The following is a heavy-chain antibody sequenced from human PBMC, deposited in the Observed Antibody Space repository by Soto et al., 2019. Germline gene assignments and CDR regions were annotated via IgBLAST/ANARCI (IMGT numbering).Heavy chain of an antibody. J-gene: IGHJ4*02. Sequence: EVQLLESGGGLVQPGGSLRLSCAASGFTFSSYAMSWVLQAPGKGLEWFSAISGSGGSTYYADSCKGRFTISRDNSKNTLYLQMNSLISEDTAVYYCAKENGYSSSWFEFDYWGQGHLVPVSS. D-gene: IGHD6-13*01. CDR2: ISGSGGST. CDR3: AKENGYSSSWFEFDY. CDR1: GFTFSSYA. V-gene: IGHV3-23*01.